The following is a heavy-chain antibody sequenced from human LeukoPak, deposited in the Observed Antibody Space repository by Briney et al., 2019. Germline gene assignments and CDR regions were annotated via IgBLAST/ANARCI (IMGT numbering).Heavy chain of an antibody. CDR1: GFTFSSYE. Sequence: GGSLRLSCAASGFTFSSYEMNWVRQAPGKGLEWVSYISSSCSTIYYADSVKGRFTISRDNAKNSLYLQMNSLRPEDTAVYYCARDRRGNDYDFWSGYYLAVWGQGTTVTVSS. D-gene: IGHD3-3*01. V-gene: IGHV3-48*03. J-gene: IGHJ6*02. CDR3: ARDRRGNDYDFWSGYYLAV. CDR2: ISSSCSTI.